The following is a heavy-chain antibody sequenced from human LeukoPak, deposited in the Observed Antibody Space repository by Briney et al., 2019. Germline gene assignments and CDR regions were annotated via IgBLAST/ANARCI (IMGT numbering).Heavy chain of an antibody. CDR1: GFTFSTYW. CDR3: ARMSGIL. Sequence: GGSLRLSCVASGFTFSTYWMYWVRQAPGKGLVWVSRISGDGSITSYADSVKGRFTISRDNAKNTVVLQMNSLRAEDTAVYYCARMSGILWGQGTLVIVSS. V-gene: IGHV3-74*01. D-gene: IGHD3-10*01. CDR2: ISGDGSIT. J-gene: IGHJ4*02.